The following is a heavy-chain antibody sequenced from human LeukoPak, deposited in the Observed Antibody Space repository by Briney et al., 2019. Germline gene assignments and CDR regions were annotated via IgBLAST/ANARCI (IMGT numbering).Heavy chain of an antibody. CDR2: ISYDGSNK. V-gene: IGHV3-30*18. J-gene: IGHJ4*02. CDR3: AKDHMVRGVKSPFDY. D-gene: IGHD3-10*01. Sequence: PGGSLRLSCAASGFTFSSYGMHWVRQAPGKGLEWVAVISYDGSNKYYADSVKGRFTISRDNSKNTLYLQMNSLRAEDTAVYYCAKDHMVRGVKSPFDYWGQGTLVTVSS. CDR1: GFTFSSYG.